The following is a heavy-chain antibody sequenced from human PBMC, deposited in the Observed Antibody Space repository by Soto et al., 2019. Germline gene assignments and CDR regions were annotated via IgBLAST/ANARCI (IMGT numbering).Heavy chain of an antibody. CDR2: IYYSGST. CDR1: GGSISSSSYY. J-gene: IGHJ4*02. CDR3: ARQKKDFWSGYFDY. Sequence: SETLSLTCTVSGGSISSSSYYWGWIRQPPGKGLEWIGSIYYSGSTYYNPSLKSRVTISVDTSKSQFSLKLSSVTAADTAVYYCARQKKDFWSGYFDYWGQGTLVTVSS. V-gene: IGHV4-39*01. D-gene: IGHD3-3*01.